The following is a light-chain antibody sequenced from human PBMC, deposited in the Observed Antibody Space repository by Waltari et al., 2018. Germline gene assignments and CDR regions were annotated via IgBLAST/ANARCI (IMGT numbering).Light chain of an antibody. CDR1: KNDIGTYNF. CDR3: CSYAGGSRVI. J-gene: IGLJ2*01. CDR2: EAT. V-gene: IGLV2-23*01. Sequence: QSALTQPASLSGSPGQSITISCAGTKNDIGTYNFVSWFQQFPAQAPKLIFSEATKRPSGVSYRFSGSKSGNTASLTISGLQAEDEADYYCCSYAGGSRVIFGGGTKLTVL.